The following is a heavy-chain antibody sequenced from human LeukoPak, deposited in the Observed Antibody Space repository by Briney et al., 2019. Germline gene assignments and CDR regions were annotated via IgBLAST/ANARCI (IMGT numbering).Heavy chain of an antibody. D-gene: IGHD5-24*01. CDR2: IWYDGSNK. Sequence: GRSLRLSCAASGFTFSNYDVHWVRQAPGKGLEWGAVIWYDGSNKYYVDSVKGRFTISRDISKNTLYLQMNSLSAEDTAVYYCARHGYNYGSDYWGQGTLVTVSS. J-gene: IGHJ4*02. CDR1: GFTFSNYD. V-gene: IGHV3-33*01. CDR3: ARHGYNYGSDY.